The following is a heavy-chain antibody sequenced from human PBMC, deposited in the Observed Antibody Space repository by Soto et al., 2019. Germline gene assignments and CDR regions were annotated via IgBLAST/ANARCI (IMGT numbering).Heavy chain of an antibody. Sequence: EVQLLESGGGLVQPGGSLRLSCPATGFTFSTCAMNWVRQAPGKGLEWVSTISGSGSNTYYADSVKGRFTISRDNFKNTLYLDMNILRVEDTAVYYCSTERSRSYGSGYPLWYFDSWGQRTLVTVSS. CDR1: GFTFSTCA. D-gene: IGHD3-22*01. J-gene: IGHJ4*02. CDR3: STERSRSYGSGYPLWYFDS. CDR2: ISGSGSNT. V-gene: IGHV3-23*01.